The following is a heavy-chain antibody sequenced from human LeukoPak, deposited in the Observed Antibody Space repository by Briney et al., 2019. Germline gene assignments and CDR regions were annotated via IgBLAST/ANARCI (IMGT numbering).Heavy chain of an antibody. CDR1: GFTFSTYW. V-gene: IGHV3-7*03. CDR3: ASRIATAGSVDY. CDR2: IRQDGSKI. Sequence: PGGSLRLSCAASGFTFSTYWMSWVRQAPGKGLEWVANIRQDGSKIYYVDSVKGRFTISRDNAKNSLYLQMNNLRAEDTAVYYCASRIATAGSVDYWGQGTLVTVSS. D-gene: IGHD6-13*01. J-gene: IGHJ4*02.